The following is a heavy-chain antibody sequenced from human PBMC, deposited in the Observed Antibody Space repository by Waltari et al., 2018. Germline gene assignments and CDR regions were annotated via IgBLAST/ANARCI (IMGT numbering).Heavy chain of an antibody. CDR2: SNPRGGST. J-gene: IGHJ4*02. CDR3: ARDRGYYYDSSGYYPDY. D-gene: IGHD3-22*01. Sequence: QVQLVQSGAEVKKPGASVKVSCKASGYTFTSYYMHWVRQAPGQGLEWMGISNPRGGSTSDAQKFQGRVTMTRDTSTSTVYMELSSLRSEDTAVYYCARDRGYYYDSSGYYPDYWGQGTLVTVSS. V-gene: IGHV1-46*01. CDR1: GYTFTSYY.